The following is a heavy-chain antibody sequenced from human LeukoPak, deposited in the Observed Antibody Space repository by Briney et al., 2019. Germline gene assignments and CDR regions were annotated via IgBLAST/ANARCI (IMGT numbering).Heavy chain of an antibody. Sequence: GGSLTLSCAASAFTFSNYSMNWVPQAPGHGPEGVSSISSSSSYIYYADSVKGRFTISRDNAKNSLYLQMDSLRAEDTAVYYCARGRLGELSLGGAFDIWGQGTVVTVSS. J-gene: IGHJ3*02. CDR3: ARGRLGELSLGGAFDI. V-gene: IGHV3-21*01. CDR1: AFTFSNYS. CDR2: ISSSSSYI. D-gene: IGHD3-16*02.